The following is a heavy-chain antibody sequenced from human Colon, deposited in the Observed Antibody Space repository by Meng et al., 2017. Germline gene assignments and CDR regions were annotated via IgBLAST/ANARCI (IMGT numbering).Heavy chain of an antibody. CDR2: ISGYNGNT. Sequence: QVQLGKSGAEVKKPGASVKVSCKASGFTFASFGFSWVRQAPGQGLEWMGWISGYNGNTNYAQKVQDRVTMTTDTSTTTAYMELRSLRSDDTAVYYCARTPMRRGIEYFQHWGQGTLVTVSS. V-gene: IGHV1-18*01. CDR3: ARTPMRRGIEYFQH. D-gene: IGHD2-15*01. J-gene: IGHJ1*01. CDR1: GFTFASFG.